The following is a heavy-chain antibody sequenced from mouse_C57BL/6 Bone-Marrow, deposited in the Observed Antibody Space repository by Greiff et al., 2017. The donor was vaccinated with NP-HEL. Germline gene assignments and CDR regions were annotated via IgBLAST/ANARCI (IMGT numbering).Heavy chain of an antibody. CDR1: GFTIQDDY. D-gene: IGHD2-4*01. V-gene: IGHV14-4*01. CDR2: IDPENGDT. CDR3: TSLYYDYDGDY. Sequence: VQLQQSGAELVRPGASVKLSCTASGFTIQDDYMHWVKQRPEQGLEWIGWIDPENGDTEYASKFQGKATITADTSSNTAYLQLSSLTSEDTAVYYCTSLYYDYDGDYWGQGTTLPVSS. J-gene: IGHJ2*01.